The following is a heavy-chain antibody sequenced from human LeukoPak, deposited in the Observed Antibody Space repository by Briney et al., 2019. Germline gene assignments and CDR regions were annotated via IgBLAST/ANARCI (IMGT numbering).Heavy chain of an antibody. CDR3: ASSQKWLDLFDY. CDR1: GGSISSGSYY. Sequence: PSETLSLTCTVSGGSISSGSYYWSWIRQPAGKGLEWIGRIYTSGSTNYNPSLKSRVTISVDTSQNQFSLKLSSVTAADTAVYYCASSQKWLDLFDYWGQGTLVTVSS. CDR2: IYTSGST. D-gene: IGHD6-19*01. V-gene: IGHV4-61*02. J-gene: IGHJ4*02.